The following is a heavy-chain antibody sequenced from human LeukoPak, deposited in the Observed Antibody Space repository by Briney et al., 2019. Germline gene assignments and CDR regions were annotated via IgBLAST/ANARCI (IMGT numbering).Heavy chain of an antibody. J-gene: IGHJ4*02. CDR2: IKQDGSEK. V-gene: IGHV3-7*01. Sequence: QPGGSLRLSCAASGFTFSSFWLSWVRQAPGKGLEWVATIKQDGSEKYYVDSVKGRFTISRDNAKKSLYLQMNTLRAEDTAVYYCARLIVGATDYWGQGTLVTVSS. CDR3: ARLIVGATDY. CDR1: GFTFSSFW. D-gene: IGHD1-26*01.